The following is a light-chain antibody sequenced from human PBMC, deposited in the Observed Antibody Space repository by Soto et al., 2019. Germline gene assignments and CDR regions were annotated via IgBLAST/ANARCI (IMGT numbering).Light chain of an antibody. CDR2: EVS. CDR3: CSYAGSSTLDV. V-gene: IGLV2-23*02. Sequence: QSALTQPASVSGSPGRSITISCTGTSSDVGSYNLVSWYQQHPGKAPKLMIYEVSKRPSGVSNRFSGSKSGNTASLTISGLQAEDEADYYCCSYAGSSTLDVFGTGTKLTVL. CDR1: SSDVGSYNL. J-gene: IGLJ1*01.